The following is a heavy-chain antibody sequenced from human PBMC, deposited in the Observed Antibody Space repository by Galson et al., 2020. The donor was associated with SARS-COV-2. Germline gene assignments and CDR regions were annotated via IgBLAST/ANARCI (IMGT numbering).Heavy chain of an antibody. D-gene: IGHD3-9*01. CDR1: GFTFSSYA. J-gene: IGHJ3*02. CDR2: ISYDGSNK. CDR3: AGDYDILTCYAFDI. Sequence: GESLKISCAASGFTFSSYAMHWVRQAPGKGLEWVAVISYDGSNKYYADSVKGRFTISRDNSKNTLYLQMNSLRAEDTAVYYCAGDYDILTCYAFDIWGQGTMVTVSS. V-gene: IGHV3-30*04.